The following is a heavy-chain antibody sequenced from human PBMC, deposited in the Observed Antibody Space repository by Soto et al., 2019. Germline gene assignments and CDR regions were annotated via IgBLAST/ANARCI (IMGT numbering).Heavy chain of an antibody. D-gene: IGHD2-15*01. Sequence: PSETLSLTCTVSGASINSGDYYWSWIRQPPGKGLEWIGYIYYSGSTYYNPSLKSRVTISVDTSKNQFSLKLSSVTAADTAVYYCAGFSAVAATEINWFDPWGQGTLVTVSS. CDR2: IYYSGST. CDR1: GASINSGDYY. J-gene: IGHJ5*02. CDR3: AGFSAVAATEINWFDP. V-gene: IGHV4-30-4*01.